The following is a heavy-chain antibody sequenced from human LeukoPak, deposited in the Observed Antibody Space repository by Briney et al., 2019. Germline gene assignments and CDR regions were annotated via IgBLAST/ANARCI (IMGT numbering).Heavy chain of an antibody. J-gene: IGHJ4*02. V-gene: IGHV3-23*01. Sequence: PGGSLRLSCAASGFTFSSYAMSWVRQAPGKGLEWVSGISGSGGSTYYADSVKGRFTISRDNFRNTLYLQMNSPRAEDTAVYYCAILPGYSSGWYEVNYWGQGTLVTVSS. CDR2: ISGSGGST. CDR1: GFTFSSYA. D-gene: IGHD6-13*01. CDR3: AILPGYSSGWYEVNY.